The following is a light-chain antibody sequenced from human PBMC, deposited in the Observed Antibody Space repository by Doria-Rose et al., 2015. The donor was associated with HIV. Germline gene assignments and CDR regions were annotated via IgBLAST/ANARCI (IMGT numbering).Light chain of an antibody. Sequence: QVTQSPSTLSASVGDTVTITCRASQSISIWLAWYQQKPGKAPKLLIYKASTLESGVPSRFSGSGSGTEFTLTISSLQPDDFATYYCQQYNGQSRTFGQGTKVEFK. CDR2: KAS. CDR3: QQYNGQSRT. CDR1: QSISIW. J-gene: IGKJ1*01. V-gene: IGKV1-5*03.